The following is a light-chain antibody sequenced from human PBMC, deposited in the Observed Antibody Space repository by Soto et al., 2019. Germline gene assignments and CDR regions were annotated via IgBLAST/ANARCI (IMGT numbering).Light chain of an antibody. J-gene: IGLJ1*01. CDR2: DVS. V-gene: IGLV2-14*03. CDR3: SSYTAYRTYV. Sequence: QSVLTQPASVSGAPGQSITISCTGTDTDVGGFNYVSWYQQFAGKAPKLIIYDVSSRPSGISNRFSGSKSDNTASLTISGLQAEDEADYFCSSYTAYRTYVFGTGTKGTAL. CDR1: DTDVGGFNY.